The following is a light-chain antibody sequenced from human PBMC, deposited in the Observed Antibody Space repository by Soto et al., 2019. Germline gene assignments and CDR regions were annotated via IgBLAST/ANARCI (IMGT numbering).Light chain of an antibody. Sequence: DILITQSPATLSVHTGDRATLSSRTSQSVSSNLAWYQQKPGQAPRLLIYGASTRATGIPARFSGSGFGTEFTLTISSLQPEDFAGYYFEQYSNWFSITVGQGGRLEIK. V-gene: IGKV3-15*01. CDR3: EQYSNWFSIT. CDR1: QSVSSN. J-gene: IGKJ5*01. CDR2: GAS.